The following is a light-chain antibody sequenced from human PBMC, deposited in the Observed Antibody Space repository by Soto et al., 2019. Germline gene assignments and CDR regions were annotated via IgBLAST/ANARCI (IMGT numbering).Light chain of an antibody. CDR2: GAS. CDR1: QSVSSSY. V-gene: IGKV3-20*01. CDR3: QQYGRGPPAT. J-gene: IGKJ2*01. Sequence: EIVLTQSPGTLSLSPGERATLSCRASQSVSSSYLAWYQQSPGQAPRLLVYGASSRATEIPDRFSGSGSGTDFALTISRLELEAFAVYYCQQYGRGPPATFGQGTKLEIK.